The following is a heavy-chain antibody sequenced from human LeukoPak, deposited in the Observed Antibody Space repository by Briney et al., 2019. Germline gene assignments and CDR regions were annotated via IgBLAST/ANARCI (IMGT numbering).Heavy chain of an antibody. D-gene: IGHD6-19*01. CDR2: ISGSGGST. V-gene: IGHV3-23*01. J-gene: IGHJ4*02. CDR3: ARHLSIAVAGFYFDY. Sequence: GGSLRLSCAASGFTFNIFAMSWVRQAPGKGLEWVSAISGSGGSTYYADSVKGRFTISRDNSENTLYLQMNSLRAEDTAVYYCARHLSIAVAGFYFDYWGQGTLVTVSS. CDR1: GFTFNIFA.